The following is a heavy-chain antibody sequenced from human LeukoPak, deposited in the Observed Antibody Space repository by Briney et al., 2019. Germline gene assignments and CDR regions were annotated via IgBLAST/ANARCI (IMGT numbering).Heavy chain of an antibody. CDR2: IYYSGST. J-gene: IGHJ5*02. Sequence: SETLSLTCTVSGGSISSSSYYWGWIRQPPGEGLEWIGSIYYSGSTYYNPSLKSRVTISVDTSKNQFSLKLSSVTAADTAVYYCAREGWSYYGSGSYYSAWGQGTLVTVSS. V-gene: IGHV4-39*07. CDR1: GGSISSSSYY. CDR3: AREGWSYYGSGSYYSA. D-gene: IGHD3-10*01.